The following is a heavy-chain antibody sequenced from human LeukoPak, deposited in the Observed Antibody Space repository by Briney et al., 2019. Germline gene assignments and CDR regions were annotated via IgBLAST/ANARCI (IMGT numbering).Heavy chain of an antibody. V-gene: IGHV3-30*02. D-gene: IGHD2-15*01. CDR1: GFTFSSYG. CDR3: ANRECRGGSCNFDF. Sequence: PGGSLRLSCAASGFTFSSYGMHWVRQAPGKGLEWVAFTRYDGTNEYYADSVKGRFTISRDNSKNTLYLQVDSLSVEDTAIYYRANRECRGGSCNFDFWGQGTLVTVSS. CDR2: TRYDGTNE. J-gene: IGHJ4*02.